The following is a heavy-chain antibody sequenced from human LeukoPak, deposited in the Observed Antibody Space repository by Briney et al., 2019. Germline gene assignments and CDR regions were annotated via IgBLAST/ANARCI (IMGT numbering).Heavy chain of an antibody. V-gene: IGHV1-69*04. Sequence: ASVKVSCKASGGTFSSYAISWVRQAPGQGLEWMGRIIPILGIANYAQKFQGRVTITADKSTSTAYMELSSLRSEDTAVYYCARDTSSVVVEAAPYYFDYWGQGTLVTVSS. CDR3: ARDTSSVVVEAAPYYFDY. CDR1: GGTFSSYA. CDR2: IIPILGIA. D-gene: IGHD2-15*01. J-gene: IGHJ4*02.